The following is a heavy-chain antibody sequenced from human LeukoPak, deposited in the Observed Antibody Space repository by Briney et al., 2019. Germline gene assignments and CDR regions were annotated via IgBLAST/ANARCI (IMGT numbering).Heavy chain of an antibody. D-gene: IGHD3-22*01. CDR1: GGSFSGYY. V-gene: IGHV4-34*01. Sequence: SETLSLTCAVYGGSFSGYYWSWIRQPPGKGLEWIGEINHSGSTNYNPSLKSRVTISVDTSKNQFSLKLRSVTAADTAVYYRARGMFYYDSSGSYYWGQGTLVTVSS. J-gene: IGHJ4*02. CDR3: ARGMFYYDSSGSYY. CDR2: INHSGST.